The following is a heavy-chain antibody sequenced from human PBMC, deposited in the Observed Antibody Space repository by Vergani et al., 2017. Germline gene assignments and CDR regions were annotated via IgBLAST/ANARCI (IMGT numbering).Heavy chain of an antibody. D-gene: IGHD2-15*01. CDR3: ARGDIVGWFDP. V-gene: IGHV1-3*01. J-gene: IGHJ5*02. CDR1: GYTFTSYA. CDR2: INAGIGNT. Sequence: QVQLVQSGAEVKKPGASVKVSCKASGYTFTSYAMHWVRQAPGQRLEWMGWINAGIGNTKYSQKFQGRVTITRDTSASTAYMELSSLRSEDTAVYYCARGDIVGWFDPWGQGTLVTVSS.